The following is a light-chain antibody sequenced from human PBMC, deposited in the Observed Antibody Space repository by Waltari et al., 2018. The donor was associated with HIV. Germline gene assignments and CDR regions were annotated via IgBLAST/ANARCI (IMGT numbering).Light chain of an antibody. Sequence: DIVMTQSPATLSVSQGDRATLSCRASQGVSSELAWYQQKPGQAPRLLISGASTRVTGIPARFSGSGSGTEFTLTISSLQSEDFAVYYCQQYKNWPPLTFGGGTKVEIK. CDR1: QGVSSE. V-gene: IGKV3-15*01. CDR2: GAS. CDR3: QQYKNWPPLT. J-gene: IGKJ4*01.